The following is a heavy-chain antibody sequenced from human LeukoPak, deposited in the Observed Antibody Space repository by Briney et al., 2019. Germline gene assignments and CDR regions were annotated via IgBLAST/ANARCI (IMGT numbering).Heavy chain of an antibody. CDR3: ARHDRYSGSYD. CDR1: GYSFTSYW. CDR2: IYPGDYDI. V-gene: IGHV5-51*01. J-gene: IGHJ4*02. D-gene: IGHD1-26*01. Sequence: GESLKISCKGSGYSFTSYWIGWMRQMPGKGLEWMGIIYPGDYDIRYSPSFQGQVTISADKSISTAYLQWSSLKASDTAMYYCARHDRYSGSYDWGQGTLVTVSS.